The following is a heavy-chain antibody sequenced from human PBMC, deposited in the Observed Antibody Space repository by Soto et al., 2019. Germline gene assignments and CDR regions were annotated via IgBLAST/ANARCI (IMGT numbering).Heavy chain of an antibody. CDR1: GFTFSSYG. Sequence: GGSLRLSCAASGFTFSSYGMHWVRQAPGKGLEWVAVISYDGSNKYYADSVKGRFTISRDNSKNTLYLQMNSLRAEDTAVYYCAKDHSSSSPGPNYGMDVWGQGTTVTVSS. V-gene: IGHV3-30*18. CDR3: AKDHSSSSPGPNYGMDV. D-gene: IGHD6-6*01. J-gene: IGHJ6*02. CDR2: ISYDGSNK.